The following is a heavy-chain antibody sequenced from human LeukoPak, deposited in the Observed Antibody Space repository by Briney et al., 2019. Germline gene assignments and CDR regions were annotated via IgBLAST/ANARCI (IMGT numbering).Heavy chain of an antibody. Sequence: TGGSLRLSCATSGFAFSEAWMSWVRQAPGKGLEWVGNIDSRFGTGAVTYAAHVRGRFTISRDDAKNTLYVQMNSLKTEDTAVYYCTTNWSGLWGGQGTLVTVSS. CDR3: TTNWSGLW. J-gene: IGHJ4*02. CDR1: GFAFSEAW. D-gene: IGHD3-3*01. V-gene: IGHV3-15*04. CDR2: IDSRFGTGAV.